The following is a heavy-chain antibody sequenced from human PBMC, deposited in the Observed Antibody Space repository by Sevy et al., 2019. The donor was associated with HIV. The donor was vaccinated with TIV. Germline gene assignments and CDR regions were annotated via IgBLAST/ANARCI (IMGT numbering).Heavy chain of an antibody. Sequence: SETLSLTCTVSGGSISSSDNYWGWIRQPPGKGLDWIASSYYSGSTYYNPSLKSRVTISVDTSKNQFSLKLRSVTAADTAVYYCARRRVEDYYGSGTPPLVNGPFDIWGLGTMVTVSS. D-gene: IGHD3-10*01. CDR3: ARRRVEDYYGSGTPPLVNGPFDI. CDR2: SYYSGST. CDR1: GGSISSSDNY. V-gene: IGHV4-39*01. J-gene: IGHJ3*02.